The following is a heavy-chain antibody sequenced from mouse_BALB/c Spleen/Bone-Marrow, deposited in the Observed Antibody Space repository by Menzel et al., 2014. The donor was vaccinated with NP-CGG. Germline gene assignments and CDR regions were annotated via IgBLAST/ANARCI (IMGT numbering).Heavy chain of an antibody. V-gene: IGHV6-6*01. CDR3: TTYYGNY. CDR1: GFTFSDAW. Sequence: EVKLVESGGGLVQPGGSMKPPCAASGFTFSDAWMDWVRRSPEKGLEWVAEIRIKANNHATYYAESVKGRFTISRDDSKSSVYLQMNSLRAEDTGIYYCTTYYGNYWGQGTTLTVSS. CDR2: IRIKANNHAT. D-gene: IGHD2-10*01. J-gene: IGHJ2*01.